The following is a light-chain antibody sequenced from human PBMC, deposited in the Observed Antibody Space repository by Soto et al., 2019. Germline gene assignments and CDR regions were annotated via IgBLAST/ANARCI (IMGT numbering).Light chain of an antibody. V-gene: IGKV1-5*01. CDR3: QQYNSYWT. Sequence: DIQMTQSPASLSASVGDRFTISFRASQSIGRNLNWYQQKPGKVPKLLIYDASSLESGVPSRFGGSGSGTEFTLTISSLQPDDFATYYCQQYNSYWTFGQGTKVDIK. J-gene: IGKJ1*01. CDR1: QSIGRN. CDR2: DAS.